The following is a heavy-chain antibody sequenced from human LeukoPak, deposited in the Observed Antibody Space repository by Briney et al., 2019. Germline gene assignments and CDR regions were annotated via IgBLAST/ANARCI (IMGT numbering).Heavy chain of an antibody. V-gene: IGHV3-23*01. CDR1: GFTFSSYA. CDR2: ISDNGDDT. CDR3: AEGYYGNYVAVDY. Sequence: GGSLRLSCAASGFTFSSYAMIWVRQAPGKGLDWVSSISDNGDDTYYADSVKGRFTISRDKSTNTLYLQMNSLRADDTAVYYCAEGYYGNYVAVDYWGQGTLVTVSS. D-gene: IGHD4-11*01. J-gene: IGHJ4*02.